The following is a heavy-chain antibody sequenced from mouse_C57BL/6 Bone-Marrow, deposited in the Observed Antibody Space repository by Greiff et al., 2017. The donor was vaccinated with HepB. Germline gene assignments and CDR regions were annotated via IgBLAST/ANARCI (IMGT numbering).Heavy chain of an antibody. J-gene: IGHJ2*01. CDR2: IHPNSGST. Sequence: QVQLQQPGAELVKPGASVKLSCKASGYTFTSYWMHWVKQRPGQGLEWIGMIHPNSGSTNYNEKFKSKATLTVDKSSSTAYMQLSSLTSDGSAVYYCAIYSNYPFDYWGQGTTLTVCS. CDR1: GYTFTSYW. D-gene: IGHD2-5*01. V-gene: IGHV1-64*01. CDR3: AIYSNYPFDY.